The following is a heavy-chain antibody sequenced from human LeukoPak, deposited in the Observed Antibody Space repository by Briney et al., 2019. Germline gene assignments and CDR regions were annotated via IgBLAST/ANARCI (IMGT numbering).Heavy chain of an antibody. CDR1: GFTFGGYG. Sequence: GGSLRLSCAGSGFTFGGYGMHWFRQTPGKGLEWVAVTAYDGSRAFYADSVKGRFTISRDNSKNTMSVQMDDLRAEDTAVYYCTRYNNDHFDYWGQGTLVTVSS. J-gene: IGHJ4*02. CDR3: TRYNNDHFDY. V-gene: IGHV3-33*01. D-gene: IGHD1-14*01. CDR2: TAYDGSRA.